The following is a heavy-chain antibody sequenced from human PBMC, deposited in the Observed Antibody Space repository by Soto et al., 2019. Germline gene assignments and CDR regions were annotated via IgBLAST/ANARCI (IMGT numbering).Heavy chain of an antibody. J-gene: IGHJ6*02. Sequence: QVQLVQSGAEVKKPGASVKVSCKASGYTFTSYDINWVRQATGQGLEWMGWMNPNSGNTGYAQKFQGRVTMTRNTSMSTAYMELSSLRSEDTAVYYCARGSRASGSYYPRGSWWYGMDVWGQGTTVTVSS. V-gene: IGHV1-8*01. D-gene: IGHD1-26*01. CDR3: ARGSRASGSYYPRGSWWYGMDV. CDR1: GYTFTSYD. CDR2: MNPNSGNT.